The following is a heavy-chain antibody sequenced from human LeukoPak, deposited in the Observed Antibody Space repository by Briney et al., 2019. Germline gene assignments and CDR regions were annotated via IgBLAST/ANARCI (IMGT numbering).Heavy chain of an antibody. V-gene: IGHV3-23*01. Sequence: GGSLRLSCAASGFTFSSYAMSWVRQAPGKGLEWVSAISGSGGSTYYADSVKGRFTISRDNSKNTLYLQMSSLRAEDTAVYYCARGDILTGYLDYWGQGTLVTVSS. CDR2: ISGSGGST. CDR1: GFTFSSYA. D-gene: IGHD3-9*01. J-gene: IGHJ4*02. CDR3: ARGDILTGYLDY.